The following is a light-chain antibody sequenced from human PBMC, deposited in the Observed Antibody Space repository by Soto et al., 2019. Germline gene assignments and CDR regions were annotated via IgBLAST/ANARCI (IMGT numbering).Light chain of an antibody. J-gene: IGKJ4*02. CDR2: DAT. V-gene: IGKV3-11*01. CDR1: ESVGSY. CDR3: QQRSRWPPLP. Sequence: EIVLTQSPATLSLSPGERATLSCRASESVGSYLAWYQQMPGQTPRLLLYDATKRATGIPARLSGSGSVTDFTRTRSSLEPEDFAVYYCQQRSRWPPLPFGGRTKVQIK.